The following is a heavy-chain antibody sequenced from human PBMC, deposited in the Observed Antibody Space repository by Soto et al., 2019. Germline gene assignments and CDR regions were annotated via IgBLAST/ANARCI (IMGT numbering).Heavy chain of an antibody. CDR2: ICYSGST. CDR3: ARLSNGGTLYYFDY. V-gene: IGHV4-39*01. J-gene: IGHJ4*02. Sequence: PSETLSLTCTVSGGSISSSSYYWGWIRQPPGKGLEWIGSICYSGSTYYNPSLKSRVTISVDTSKNQFSLKLSSVTAADTAVYYCARLSNGGTLYYFDYWGQGTLVTVSS. CDR1: GGSISSSSYY. D-gene: IGHD2-15*01.